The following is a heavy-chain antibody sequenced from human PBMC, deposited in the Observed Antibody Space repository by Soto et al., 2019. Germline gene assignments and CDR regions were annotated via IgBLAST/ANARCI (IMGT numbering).Heavy chain of an antibody. CDR2: ISGSGGST. D-gene: IGHD3-22*01. CDR1: GFTFSSYA. V-gene: IGHV3-23*01. Sequence: LRLSCAASGFTFSSYAMSWVRQAPGKGLEWVSAISGSGGSTYYADSVKGRFTISRDNSKNTLYLQMNSLRAEDTAVYYCAKEVGYYDSSGRFDYWGQGTLVTAPQ. CDR3: AKEVGYYDSSGRFDY. J-gene: IGHJ4*02.